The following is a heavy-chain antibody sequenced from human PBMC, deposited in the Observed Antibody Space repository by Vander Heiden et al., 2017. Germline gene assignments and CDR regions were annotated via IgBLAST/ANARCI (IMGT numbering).Heavy chain of an antibody. CDR2: FSGTDGST. Sequence: EVQLLDSGGGLVQPGGSLRLSCAASGFPFRNYAMSWVRQAPGKGLEWVSAFSGTDGSTHYADSVRGRFTISRDISNNTLFLQMNSLRAEDTAVYYCAKMRSVKYGDYLYYFDHWGQGALVTVSS. CDR1: GFPFRNYA. CDR3: AKMRSVKYGDYLYYFDH. D-gene: IGHD4-17*01. J-gene: IGHJ4*02. V-gene: IGHV3-23*01.